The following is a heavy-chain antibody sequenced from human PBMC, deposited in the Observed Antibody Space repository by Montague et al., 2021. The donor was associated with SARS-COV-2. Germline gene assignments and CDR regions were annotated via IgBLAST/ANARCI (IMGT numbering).Heavy chain of an antibody. Sequence: SETLSLTCYVLGSSFSGPYWTWLRLSPGRRLKWFADFHLGGDTSYNPSLRSRVTISIDTSKPQSSLRLYSMTAADTAVYYCARGVRVANRPDRFSYSLDVWGRGTAV. CDR2: FHLGGDT. CDR3: ARGVRVANRPDRFSYSLDV. D-gene: IGHD3-3*01. J-gene: IGHJ6*02. CDR1: GSSFSGPY. V-gene: IGHV4-34*01.